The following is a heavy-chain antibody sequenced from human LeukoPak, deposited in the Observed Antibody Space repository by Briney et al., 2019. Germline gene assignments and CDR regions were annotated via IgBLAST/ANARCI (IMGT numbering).Heavy chain of an antibody. Sequence: GGSLRLSCAASGFTFSSYWMSCVRQAPGKGLEWVANIKQDGSEKYYVDSVKGRFTISRDNAKNSLYLQMNSLRAEDTAVYYCARDVSSWYERLDYWGQGTLVTVSS. V-gene: IGHV3-7*01. CDR2: IKQDGSEK. J-gene: IGHJ4*02. D-gene: IGHD6-13*01. CDR1: GFTFSSYW. CDR3: ARDVSSWYERLDY.